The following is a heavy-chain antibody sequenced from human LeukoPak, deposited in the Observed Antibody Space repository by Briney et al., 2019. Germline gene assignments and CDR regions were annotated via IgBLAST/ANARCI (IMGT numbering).Heavy chain of an antibody. Sequence: SVTVSCKASGYTFTSYAISWVRQAPGQGLEWMGGIIPIFGTANYAQKFQGRVTITADESTSTAYMELSSLRSEDTAVYYCARENSSGWYYFDYWGQGTLVTVSS. CDR1: GYTFTSYA. CDR2: IIPIFGTA. D-gene: IGHD6-19*01. CDR3: ARENSSGWYYFDY. J-gene: IGHJ4*02. V-gene: IGHV1-69*13.